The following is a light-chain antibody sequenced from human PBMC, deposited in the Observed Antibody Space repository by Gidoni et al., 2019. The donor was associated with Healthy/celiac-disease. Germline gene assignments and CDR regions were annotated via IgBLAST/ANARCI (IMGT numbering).Light chain of an antibody. CDR1: QSSSSY. J-gene: IGKJ2*01. CDR2: AAS. Sequence: DIQMTQSPSSLSASVGDRVTITCRASQSSSSYLNWYQQKPGKAPKLLIYAASSLQSGVTSRFSGSGSGKEFTLTISSLQPEDFATYYCQQRYSTPYTFGQGTKLEIK. V-gene: IGKV1-39*01. CDR3: QQRYSTPYT.